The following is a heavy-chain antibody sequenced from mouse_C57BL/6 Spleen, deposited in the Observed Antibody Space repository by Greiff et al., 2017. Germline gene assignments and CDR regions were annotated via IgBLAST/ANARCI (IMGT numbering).Heavy chain of an antibody. D-gene: IGHD1-1*01. Sequence: EVQLEESEGGLVQPGSSMKLSCTASGFTFSDYYMAWVRQVPEKGLEWVANINYDGSSTYYLDSLKSRFIISRDNAKNILYLQMSSLKSEDTATYYCARNLTVVAHWYFEVWGTGTTVTVSS. CDR2: INYDGSST. CDR1: GFTFSDYY. V-gene: IGHV5-16*01. J-gene: IGHJ1*03. CDR3: ARNLTVVAHWYFEV.